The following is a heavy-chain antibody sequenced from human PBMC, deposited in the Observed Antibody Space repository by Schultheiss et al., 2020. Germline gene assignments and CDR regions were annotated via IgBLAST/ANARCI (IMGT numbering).Heavy chain of an antibody. CDR2: IWYDGSNK. CDR1: GFTFSSYG. CDR3: ARERRAVGEYYYYGMDV. J-gene: IGHJ6*02. D-gene: IGHD6-19*01. Sequence: GESLKISCAASGFTFSSYGMHWVRQAPGKGLEWVAVIWYDGSNKYYADSVKGRFTISRDNSKNTLYLQMNSLRAEDTAVYYCARERRAVGEYYYYGMDVWGQGTTVTVSS. V-gene: IGHV3-33*01.